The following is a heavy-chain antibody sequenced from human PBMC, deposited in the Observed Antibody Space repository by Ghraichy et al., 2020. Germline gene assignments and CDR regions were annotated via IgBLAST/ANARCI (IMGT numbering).Heavy chain of an antibody. D-gene: IGHD1-26*01. J-gene: IGHJ5*02. CDR3: ARHQTTYSGTGGWFDP. CDR1: GGSISTYY. V-gene: IGHV4-59*08. CDR2: IYYSGST. Sequence: SETLSLTCTVSGGSISTYYWTWIRQPPGKGLEWIGYIYYSGSTNYYPSLKSRVTISVDTSKNQFSLKLSSVTAADTAVYYCARHQTTYSGTGGWFDPWGQGTLVTVSS.